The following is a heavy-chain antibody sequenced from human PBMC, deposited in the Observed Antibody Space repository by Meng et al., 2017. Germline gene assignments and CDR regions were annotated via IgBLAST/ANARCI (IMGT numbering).Heavy chain of an antibody. D-gene: IGHD3-22*01. CDR1: GGSFSGYY. V-gene: IGHV4-59*01. CDR2: IYYSGST. J-gene: IGHJ2*01. Sequence: ESLKISCAVYGGSFSGYYWSWIRQPPGKGLEWIGYIYYSGSTNYNPSLKSRVTISVDTSKNQFSLKLSSVTAADTAVYYCARETYDSSGYVYFDLWGRGTLVTVSS. CDR3: ARETYDSSGYVYFDL.